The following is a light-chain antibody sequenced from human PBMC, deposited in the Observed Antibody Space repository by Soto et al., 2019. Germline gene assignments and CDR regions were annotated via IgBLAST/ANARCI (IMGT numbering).Light chain of an antibody. CDR2: EVT. CDR3: SSYAASVLRV. V-gene: IGLV2-14*01. CDR1: SSDIGTYKY. J-gene: IGLJ1*01. Sequence: QSVLTQPASVSGSPGQSVTISCTGSSSDIGTYKYVSWYQHHPGKAPKLLIYEVTNRPSGVSDRFPGSKSGNTASLTISGLQADDEADYYCSSYAASVLRVFGSGTKVTVL.